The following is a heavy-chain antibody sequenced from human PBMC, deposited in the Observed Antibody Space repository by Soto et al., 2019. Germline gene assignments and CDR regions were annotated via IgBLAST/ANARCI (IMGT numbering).Heavy chain of an antibody. Sequence: GGSLRLSCAASGFSFNNAWMNWVRQAPGKGLEWVGRIKSKSDGESTEYAAPVKGRFTISRDDSKNKVNLQINSLKIEDTAVYYCALVTSDYWGQGTLVTVSS. CDR2: IKSKSDGEST. V-gene: IGHV3-15*07. D-gene: IGHD2-8*02. CDR3: ALVTSDY. J-gene: IGHJ4*02. CDR1: GFSFNNAW.